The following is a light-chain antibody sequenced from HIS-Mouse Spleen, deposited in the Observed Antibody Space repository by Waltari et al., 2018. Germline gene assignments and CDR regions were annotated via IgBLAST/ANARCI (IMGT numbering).Light chain of an antibody. CDR2: EVS. J-gene: IGLJ1*01. CDR1: SSDVGSYNR. CDR3: SSYTSSSTV. V-gene: IGLV2-18*02. Sequence: QSALTQPPSVSGSPGQSVTISCTGTSSDVGSYNRVSWYQQPPGTAPKHMSYEVSNRPSGVPDRFSGSKSGNTASLTISGLQAEDEADYYCSSYTSSSTVFGTGTKVTVL.